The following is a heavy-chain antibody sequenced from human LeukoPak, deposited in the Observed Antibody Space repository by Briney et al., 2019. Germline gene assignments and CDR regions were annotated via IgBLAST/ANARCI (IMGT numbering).Heavy chain of an antibody. CDR3: ARDQYCSGGSCPFDY. Sequence: KGXEGXXXITISSTYIYYADSVKRLFTISRDNAKNSLYLQMNSLRAEDTAVYYCARDQYCSGGSCPFDYWGQGTLVTVSS. CDR2: ITISSTYI. J-gene: IGHJ4*02. V-gene: IGHV3-21*01. D-gene: IGHD2-15*01.